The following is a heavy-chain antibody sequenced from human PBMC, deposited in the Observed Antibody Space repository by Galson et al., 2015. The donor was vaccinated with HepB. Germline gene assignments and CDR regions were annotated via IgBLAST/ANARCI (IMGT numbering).Heavy chain of an antibody. CDR1: GYTFTNYS. D-gene: IGHD2-2*01. CDR2: INAGNGNT. V-gene: IGHV1-3*01. Sequence: SVKVSCKASGYTFTNYSMHWVRQAPGQRLEWMGWINAGNGNTKYSQNFQGRVTLTRDTSASTAYMELSRLRSEDTAIYYCARVGVSRYCSSPFCYYYYMDVWAKGPRSSSP. CDR3: ARVGVSRYCSSPFCYYYYMDV. J-gene: IGHJ6*03.